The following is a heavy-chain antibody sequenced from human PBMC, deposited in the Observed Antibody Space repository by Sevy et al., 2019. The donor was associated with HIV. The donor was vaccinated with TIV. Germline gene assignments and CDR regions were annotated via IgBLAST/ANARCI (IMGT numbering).Heavy chain of an antibody. CDR1: GYTFTSYG. D-gene: IGHD3-16*02. Sequence: ASVKVSCKASGYTFTSYGISWVRQAPGQGLEWMGWISAYNGNTNYAQKLQGRVTMTTDTSTSTAYMELRSLRSDDTAVYYCARVGDYVWGSYRMGSYFDYWGRGTLVTVSS. V-gene: IGHV1-18*04. CDR3: ARVGDYVWGSYRMGSYFDY. J-gene: IGHJ4*02. CDR2: ISAYNGNT.